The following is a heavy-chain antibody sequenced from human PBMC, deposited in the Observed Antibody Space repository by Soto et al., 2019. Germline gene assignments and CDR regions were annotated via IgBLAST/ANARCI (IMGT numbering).Heavy chain of an antibody. CDR2: INHSGST. Sequence: ASETLSLTCAVYGGSFSGYYWSWIRQPPGKGLEWIGKINHSGSTNYNPSLKSRVTISVDTSKNQFSLKLSSVTAADTAVYYCARASFDYYYYGMDVRGQGTTVTVSS. V-gene: IGHV4-34*01. D-gene: IGHD2-2*01. CDR3: ARASFDYYYYGMDV. CDR1: GGSFSGYY. J-gene: IGHJ6*02.